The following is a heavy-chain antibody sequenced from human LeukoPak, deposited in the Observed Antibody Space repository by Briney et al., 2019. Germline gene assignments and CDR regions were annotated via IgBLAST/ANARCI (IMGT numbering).Heavy chain of an antibody. CDR2: ISGGAGDT. V-gene: IGHV3-23*01. J-gene: IGHJ1*01. D-gene: IGHD5-24*01. Sequence: PGGSLRLSCAASGFTFSTYAMSWVRQAPGKGLEWVSTISGGAGDTYYADSVKGRFSISRDYSKNTLYPQMSSLRAEDTAVYYCIRYGYNILEYSQHWGQGTLVTVSS. CDR1: GFTFSTYA. CDR3: IRYGYNILEYSQH.